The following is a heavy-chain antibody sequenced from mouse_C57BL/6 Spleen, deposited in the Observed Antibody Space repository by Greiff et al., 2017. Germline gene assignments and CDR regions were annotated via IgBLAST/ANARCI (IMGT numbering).Heavy chain of an antibody. CDR3: AREGSSGYGAWFAY. D-gene: IGHD3-2*02. CDR1: GFNIKDYY. V-gene: IGHV14-2*01. Sequence: EVKLMESGAELVKPGASVKLSCTASGFNIKDYYMHWVKQRTEQGLEWIGRIDPEDDETKYAPKFQGKATITADTSSNTAYLQLSSLTSEDTAVYYCAREGSSGYGAWFAYWGQGTLVTVSA. J-gene: IGHJ3*01. CDR2: IDPEDDET.